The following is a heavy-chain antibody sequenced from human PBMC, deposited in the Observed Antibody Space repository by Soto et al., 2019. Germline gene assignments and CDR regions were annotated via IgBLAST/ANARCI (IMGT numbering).Heavy chain of an antibody. Sequence: QVQLVESGGGLVKPGGSLRLSCAASGFTFSDYYMSWIRQAPGKGLEWVSYINSSSSYTNYADSVKGRFTISRDNAKNSLYLQMNSLRAEDTAMYDFARIMAPAGGRRYLDLWGRGTLVTVSS. V-gene: IGHV3-11*05. D-gene: IGHD6-13*01. CDR1: GFTFSDYY. J-gene: IGHJ2*01. CDR3: ARIMAPAGGRRYLDL. CDR2: INSSSSYT.